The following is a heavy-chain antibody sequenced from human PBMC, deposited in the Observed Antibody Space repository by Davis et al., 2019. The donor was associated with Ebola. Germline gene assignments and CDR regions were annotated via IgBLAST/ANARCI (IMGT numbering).Heavy chain of an antibody. CDR1: GGSISSSNW. CDR2: INHSGST. J-gene: IGHJ4*02. D-gene: IGHD6-19*01. V-gene: IGHV4-4*02. Sequence: GSLRLSCAVSGGSISSSNWWSWVRQPPGKGLEWIGEINHSGSTNYNPSLKSRVTISVDTSKNQFSLKLSSVTAADTAVYYCARLSSSSGLDYWGQGTLVTVSS. CDR3: ARLSSSSGLDY.